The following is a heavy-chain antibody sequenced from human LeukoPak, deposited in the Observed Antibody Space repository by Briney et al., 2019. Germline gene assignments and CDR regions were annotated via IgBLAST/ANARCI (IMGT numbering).Heavy chain of an antibody. D-gene: IGHD3-10*01. Sequence: GGSLRLSCAASGFIVSGNFMNWVRQAPGKGLEWVSILYAGGTTSYTDSVKGRFTISRDSSKNTLYLQMKSPRAEDTAVYYCARGFPPAHWGQGTLVTVSS. CDR1: GFIVSGNF. V-gene: IGHV3-53*01. CDR3: ARGFPPAH. J-gene: IGHJ4*02. CDR2: LYAGGTT.